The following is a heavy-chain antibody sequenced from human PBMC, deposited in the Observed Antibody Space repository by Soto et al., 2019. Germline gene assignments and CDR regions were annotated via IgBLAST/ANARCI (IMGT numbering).Heavy chain of an antibody. D-gene: IGHD2-2*01. J-gene: IGHJ6*02. V-gene: IGHV3-30*17. Sequence: WGSLRLSCAASGFTFSTYAMHWVRQGPGKGLEWVTFISFDGSDKFYADSVKGRFTISRDNSKNALYLQMNSLRAEDTAVYYCARDPLYCSSATCPMNDMQLGGQGTRVTVSS. CDR3: ARDPLYCSSATCPMNDMQL. CDR2: ISFDGSDK. CDR1: GFTFSTYA.